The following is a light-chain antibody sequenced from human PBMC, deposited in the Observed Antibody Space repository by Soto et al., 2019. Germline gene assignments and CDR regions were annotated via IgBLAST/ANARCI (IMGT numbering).Light chain of an antibody. Sequence: IQMTQSPSSLSASVGDRGTITCRAGQNIDRYLNWYQHKPGNAPKLLIYGTSSLQSGVPSRFSGSGSGTDVTLIISSLHTEDIATYYCQQSFNNPTFGQGTRLEIK. V-gene: IGKV1-39*01. J-gene: IGKJ5*01. CDR1: QNIDRY. CDR2: GTS. CDR3: QQSFNNPT.